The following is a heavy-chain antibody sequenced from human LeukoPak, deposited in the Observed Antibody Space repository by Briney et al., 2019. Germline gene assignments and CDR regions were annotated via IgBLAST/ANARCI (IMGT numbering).Heavy chain of an antibody. CDR3: ARNENSGWGYFDY. Sequence: PGGSLRLSCAASGVTFSSYAMSWVRQAPGKGLEWVSAISGSGGSTYYADSVKGRFTISRDNSKNTLYLQMNSLRAEDTAVYYCARNENSGWGYFDYWGQGTLVTVSS. CDR2: ISGSGGST. CDR1: GVTFSSYA. D-gene: IGHD5-12*01. V-gene: IGHV3-23*01. J-gene: IGHJ4*02.